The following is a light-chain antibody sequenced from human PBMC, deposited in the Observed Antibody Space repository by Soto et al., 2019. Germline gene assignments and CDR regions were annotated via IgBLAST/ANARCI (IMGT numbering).Light chain of an antibody. CDR3: QQYNHWCS. V-gene: IGKV1-5*03. CDR1: QNVNSW. Sequence: DIPMTQSPSTLSASVGDRVTITCRASQNVNSWLAWYQQKPGKAPKLLIYKASTLENGVPSRFSGSGSGTDFTLTISSLQPDDFATYYCQQYNHWCSFGQGTKLQIK. J-gene: IGKJ2*02. CDR2: KAS.